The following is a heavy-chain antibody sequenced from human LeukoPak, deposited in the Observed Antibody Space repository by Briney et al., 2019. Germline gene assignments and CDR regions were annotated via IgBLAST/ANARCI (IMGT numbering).Heavy chain of an antibody. V-gene: IGHV4-39*02. CDR1: GGSISSYY. CDR3: ARAYYFDSSGYYYNFDY. D-gene: IGHD3-22*01. CDR2: IYYSGST. J-gene: IGHJ4*02. Sequence: PSETLSLTCTVSGGSISSYYWSWIRQPPGKGLEWIGSIYYSGSTYYNPSLKSRVTISVDTSKNHFSLKLSSVTAADTAVYYCARAYYFDSSGYYYNFDYWGQGTLVTVSS.